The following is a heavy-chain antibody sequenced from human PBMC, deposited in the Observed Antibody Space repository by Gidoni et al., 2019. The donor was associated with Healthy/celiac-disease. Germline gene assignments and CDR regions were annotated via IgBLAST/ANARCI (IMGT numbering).Heavy chain of an antibody. J-gene: IGHJ6*02. CDR2: IYYSGST. D-gene: IGHD2-2*01. V-gene: IGHV4-39*01. Sequence: QLQLQESGPGLVKPSETLSLTCTVSGGSISSSSYYWGWIRQPPGKGLEWIGSIYYSGSTYYNPSLKSRVTISVDTSKNQFSLKLSSVTAADTAVYYCARHVCSSTSCIYGMDVWGQGTTVTVSS. CDR3: ARHVCSSTSCIYGMDV. CDR1: GGSISSSSYY.